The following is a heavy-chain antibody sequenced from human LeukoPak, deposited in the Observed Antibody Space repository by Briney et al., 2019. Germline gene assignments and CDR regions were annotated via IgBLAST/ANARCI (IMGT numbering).Heavy chain of an antibody. V-gene: IGHV3-23*01. CDR1: GFIFSSYA. D-gene: IGHD3-9*01. CDR2: ISTSGDST. Sequence: GGSLRLSCEVSGFIFSSYAMTWVRQAPGKGLEWVSDISTSGDSTHYSDSVKGRFTVSRDNSKDTLYLQMNSLRAEDTAVYYCARVMGRLVRTWYFDLWGRGTLVTVSS. J-gene: IGHJ2*01. CDR3: ARVMGRLVRTWYFDL.